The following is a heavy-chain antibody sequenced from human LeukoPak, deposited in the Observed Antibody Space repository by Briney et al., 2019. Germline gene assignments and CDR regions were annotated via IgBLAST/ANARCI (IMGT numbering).Heavy chain of an antibody. Sequence: GRSLRLSCAAAGFTFSSYAMHWVRQAPGKGLEWVAVISYDGSNKYYADSVKGRFTISRDNSKNTLYLQMNSLRAEDTAVYYCARDHTRIAVAGTYYYYGMDVWGQGPTVTVSS. J-gene: IGHJ6*02. CDR2: ISYDGSNK. V-gene: IGHV3-30-3*01. D-gene: IGHD6-19*01. CDR1: GFTFSSYA. CDR3: ARDHTRIAVAGTYYYYGMDV.